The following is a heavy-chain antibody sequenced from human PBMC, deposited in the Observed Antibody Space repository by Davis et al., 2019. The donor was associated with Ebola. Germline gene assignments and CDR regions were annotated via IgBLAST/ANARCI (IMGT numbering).Heavy chain of an antibody. CDR2: INHSGST. J-gene: IGHJ6*02. Sequence: MPGGSLRLSCAVYGGSFSGYYWSWIRQPPGKGLEWIGEINHSGSTNYNPSLKSRVTISVDTSKNQFSLKLSSVTAADTAVYYCARHKTYCTGGVCPYYYGMDVWGQGTTVTVSS. CDR1: GGSFSGYY. CDR3: ARHKTYCTGGVCPYYYGMDV. D-gene: IGHD2-8*02. V-gene: IGHV4-34*01.